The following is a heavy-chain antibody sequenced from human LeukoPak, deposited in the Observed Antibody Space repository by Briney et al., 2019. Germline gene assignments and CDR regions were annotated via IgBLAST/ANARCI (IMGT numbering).Heavy chain of an antibody. J-gene: IGHJ6*03. V-gene: IGHV3-53*01. CDR1: GFTVSSNY. CDR2: IYSGGST. D-gene: IGHD6-13*01. CDR3: AREQQPYYYMDV. Sequence: PGGSLRLSCAASGFTVSSNYMSWVRQAPGKGLEWVSVIYSGGSTYYADSVKGRFTISRDNSKDTLYLQMNSLRAEDTAVYYCAREQQPYYYMDVWGKGTTVTVSS.